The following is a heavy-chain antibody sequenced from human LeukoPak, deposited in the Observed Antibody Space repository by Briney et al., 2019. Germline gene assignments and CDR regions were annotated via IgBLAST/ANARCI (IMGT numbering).Heavy chain of an antibody. CDR3: ARSSRPWFDP. CDR2: IYYSGST. Sequence: PSETLSLTCTVSGDSISSYYWSWLRQPPGKGLEWIGYIYYSGSTNYNPSLKSRVTISVDTSKNQFSLKLSSVTAGDTAVYYCARSSRPWFDPWGQGTLVTVSS. J-gene: IGHJ5*02. CDR1: GDSISSYY. V-gene: IGHV4-59*01. D-gene: IGHD6-25*01.